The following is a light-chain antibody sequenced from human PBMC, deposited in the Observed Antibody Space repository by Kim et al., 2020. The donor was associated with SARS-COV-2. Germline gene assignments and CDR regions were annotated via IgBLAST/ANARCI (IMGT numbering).Light chain of an antibody. V-gene: IGKV3-20*01. CDR1: QSISSEF. J-gene: IGKJ2*01. CDR2: GAS. Sequence: GERATLVCMASQSISSEFLAWYQHISGQPPRLLIFGASNRAAGIPDRFSGGGSGTDFTLTITSLAPADSAVYYCQQYTTSPPAYTFGQGTKLEIK. CDR3: QQYTTSPPAYT.